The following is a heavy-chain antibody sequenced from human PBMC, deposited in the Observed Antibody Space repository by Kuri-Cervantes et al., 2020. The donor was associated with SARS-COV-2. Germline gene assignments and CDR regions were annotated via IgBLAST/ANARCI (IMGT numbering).Heavy chain of an antibody. V-gene: IGHV3-11*04. Sequence: GESLKISCTASGFIFSDYYMTWIRQAPGKGLEWVSNIGPSGTTKYYVDSVKGRFTISRDNAKKSLYLQMNSLRVEDTAVYYCARDGPETDSDAFDIWGQGTMVTVSS. D-gene: IGHD1-1*01. J-gene: IGHJ3*02. CDR3: ARDGPETDSDAFDI. CDR2: IGPSGTTK. CDR1: GFIFSDYY.